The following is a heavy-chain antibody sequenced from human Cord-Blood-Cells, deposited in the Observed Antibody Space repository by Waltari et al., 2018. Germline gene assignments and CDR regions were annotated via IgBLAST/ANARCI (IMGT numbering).Heavy chain of an antibody. CDR3: ARTSNWARGDY. Sequence: ELQLVQSGVCLIQPGGSRSLSCAASGFPVRRSYRIWVRQGPGKGWDWVSVNYGGGSTYHADSVKGRFTISRDNSKNTLYLQMNSLRAEDTSVYYCARTSNWARGDYWGQGTLVTVSS. CDR1: GFPVRRSY. J-gene: IGHJ4*02. CDR2: NYGGGST. D-gene: IGHD7-27*01. V-gene: IGHV3-53*01.